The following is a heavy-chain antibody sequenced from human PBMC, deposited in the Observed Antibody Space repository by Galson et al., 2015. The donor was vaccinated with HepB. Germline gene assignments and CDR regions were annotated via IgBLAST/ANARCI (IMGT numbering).Heavy chain of an antibody. J-gene: IGHJ4*02. D-gene: IGHD5-18*01. CDR1: GFTFSSYG. CDR3: AKAADVDTAMVSPYYFDY. V-gene: IGHV3-30*18. Sequence: SLRLSCAASGFTFSSYGMHWVRQAPGKGLEWVAVISYDGSNKYYADSVKGRFTISRDNSKNTLYLQMNSLRAEDTAVYYCAKAADVDTAMVSPYYFDYWGQGTLVTVSS. CDR2: ISYDGSNK.